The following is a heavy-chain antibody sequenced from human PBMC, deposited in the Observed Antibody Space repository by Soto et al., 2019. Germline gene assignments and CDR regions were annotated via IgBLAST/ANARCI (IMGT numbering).Heavy chain of an antibody. CDR2: MNPNSGNT. CDR3: ASEKTSYGMDV. Sequence: QVQLVQSGAEVKKPGASVKVSCKASGYTFTSYDINWVRQATGQGLEWMGWMNPNSGNTGYAQKFQSRVTMTRNTSISTANMKLSSLRSEDTAVYYCASEKTSYGMDVWGQGTTITVSS. CDR1: GYTFTSYD. V-gene: IGHV1-8*01. J-gene: IGHJ6*02.